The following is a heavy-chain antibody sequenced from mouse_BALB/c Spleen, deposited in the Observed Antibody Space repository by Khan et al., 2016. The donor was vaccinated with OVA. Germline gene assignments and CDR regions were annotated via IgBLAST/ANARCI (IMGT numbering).Heavy chain of an antibody. CDR1: GFTFSNYD. CDR2: ISSAGSYT. V-gene: IGHV5-6*01. D-gene: IGHD2-2*01. J-gene: IGHJ3*01. CDR3: ARRGYDEAWFAY. Sequence: EVELVESGGDLVKPGGSLKLSCAASGFTFSNYDMSWVRQTPDKRLGWVATISSAGSYTYYPDSVKGRFTISRDNAKNTLYLQLSSLKSEDTAIYYCARRGYDEAWFAYWGHGTLVTVSA.